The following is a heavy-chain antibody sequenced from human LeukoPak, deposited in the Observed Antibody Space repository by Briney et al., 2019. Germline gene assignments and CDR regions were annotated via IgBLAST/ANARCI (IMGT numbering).Heavy chain of an antibody. D-gene: IGHD2-21*02. CDR1: GFTFSSYS. V-gene: IGHV3-21*01. J-gene: IGHJ1*01. CDR2: ISSSSSYI. Sequence: PGGSLRLSCAASGFTFSSYSMNWVRQAPGKGLEWVSSISSSSSYIYYADSVKGRFTISRDNAKNSLYLQMNSLRAEDTAVYYCARDRRGVVTANPAEYFQHWGQGTLVTVSS. CDR3: ARDRRGVVTANPAEYFQH.